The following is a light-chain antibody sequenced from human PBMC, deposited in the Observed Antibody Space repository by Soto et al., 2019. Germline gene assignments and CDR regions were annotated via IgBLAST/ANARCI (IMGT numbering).Light chain of an antibody. CDR1: SSNIGAGYD. J-gene: IGLJ1*01. CDR3: QPYDRHLIPP. V-gene: IGLV1-40*01. Sequence: QSVLTQPPSVSGAPGQRVTISCTGSSSNIGAGYDVHWYQQLPGTAPKLLIYGNSNRPSGVPDRFSGSKSGTSASLAITGLQAEIEVYCYGQPYDRHLIPPFGSGAKVT. CDR2: GNS.